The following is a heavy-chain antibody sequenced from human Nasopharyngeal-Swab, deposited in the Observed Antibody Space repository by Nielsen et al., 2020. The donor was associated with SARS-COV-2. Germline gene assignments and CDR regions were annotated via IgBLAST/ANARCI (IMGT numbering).Heavy chain of an antibody. CDR1: GFTFDDYA. CDR3: AKDGGYCSGGSCYLYYFDY. J-gene: IGHJ4*02. D-gene: IGHD2-15*01. CDR2: ISWNSGSI. Sequence: SLKISCAASGFTFDDYAMHWVRQAPGKGLEWVSGISWNSGSIGYADSVKGRFTISRDNAKNSLYLQMNSLRAEDTALYYCAKDGGYCSGGSCYLYYFDYWGQGTLVTVPS. V-gene: IGHV3-9*01.